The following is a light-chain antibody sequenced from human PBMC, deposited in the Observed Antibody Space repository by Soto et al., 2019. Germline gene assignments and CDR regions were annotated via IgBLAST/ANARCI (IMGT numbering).Light chain of an antibody. CDR3: SSYTRGRSLLL. CDR2: DVS. CDR1: SSDVGGYNY. V-gene: IGLV2-14*03. J-gene: IGLJ2*01. Sequence: QSALTQPASVSGSPGQSITISCTGTSSDVGGYNYVSWYQHHPGKAPKLMIYDVSNRPSGVSNRFSGSKSGNTASLTISGLQAEDEADYYCSSYTRGRSLLLLGGGTKLTVL.